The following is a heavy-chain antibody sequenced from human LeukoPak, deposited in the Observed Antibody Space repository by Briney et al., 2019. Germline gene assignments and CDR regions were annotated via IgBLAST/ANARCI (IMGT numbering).Heavy chain of an antibody. D-gene: IGHD2-15*01. CDR3: ANAGGSLPDY. J-gene: IGHJ4*01. CDR2: INPGGAT. V-gene: IGHV1-46*01. CDR1: GYTFTSFY. Sequence: ASVKVSCKASGYTFTSFYIHWVRQAPGQGLEWTGIINPGGATTYAQKFQGRVTMTSDMSASTVYMELSSLRSEDTAVYYCANAGGSLPDYWGQGTLVTVSS.